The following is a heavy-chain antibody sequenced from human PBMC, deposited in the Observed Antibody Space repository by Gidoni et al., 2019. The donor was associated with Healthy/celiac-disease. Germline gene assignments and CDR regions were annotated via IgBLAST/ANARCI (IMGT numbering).Heavy chain of an antibody. J-gene: IGHJ5*02. V-gene: IGHV1-18*01. D-gene: IGHD2-2*01. CDR2: SSAYNGNT. CDR3: ARELRVVPAAASPNWFDP. CDR1: GYTFTLYG. Sequence: QVQLVQSGAEVKKPGASVKVSCKASGYTFTLYGISWVRQAPGQGLEWMGWSSAYNGNTNYAQKLQGRVTMTTDTSTSTAYRELRSLRSDDTAVYYCARELRVVPAAASPNWFDPWGQGTLVTVSS.